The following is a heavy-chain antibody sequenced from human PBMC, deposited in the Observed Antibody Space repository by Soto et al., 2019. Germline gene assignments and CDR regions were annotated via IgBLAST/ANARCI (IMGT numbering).Heavy chain of an antibody. CDR2: MNPSSGNT. CDR1: GYTFTSYD. V-gene: IGHV1-8*01. J-gene: IGHJ6*03. D-gene: IGHD6-6*01. CDR3: ARAARPDYYYYYMDV. Sequence: ASVKVSCKASGYTFTSYDINWVRQATGQGLEWMGWMNPSSGNTGYAQKFQGRVTMTRNTSISTAYMELSSLRSEDTAVYYCARAARPDYYYYYMDVWGKGTTVTVSS.